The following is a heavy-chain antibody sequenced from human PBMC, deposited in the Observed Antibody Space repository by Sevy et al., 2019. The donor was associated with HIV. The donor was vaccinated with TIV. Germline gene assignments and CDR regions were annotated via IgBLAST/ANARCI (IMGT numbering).Heavy chain of an antibody. J-gene: IGHJ3*02. CDR1: GYIFSDYN. Sequence: ASVKVSCKTTGYIFSDYNMHWVRQAPGQGLEWMALINPNSGVTIYAHNFRGRVSVTRDTSKSTAYMELSGLTSDDTAVYYCVREDINAPRTLLSFDIWGQGTMVTVSS. CDR3: VREDINAPRTLLSFDI. CDR2: INPNSGVT. D-gene: IGHD3-3*01. V-gene: IGHV1-2*06.